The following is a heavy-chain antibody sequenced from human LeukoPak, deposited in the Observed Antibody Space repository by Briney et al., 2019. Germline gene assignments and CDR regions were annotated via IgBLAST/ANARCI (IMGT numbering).Heavy chain of an antibody. D-gene: IGHD6-6*01. Sequence: PSKTLSLTCAVYGGPFSGYYWSWIRQPPGKGLEWIGYIFYSGGTNYNPSLKSRVTISVDTSKNQFSLKLSFVTAADTAVYYCARHSSSGYNWFDSWGQGTVVTVSS. CDR3: ARHSSSGYNWFDS. CDR2: IFYSGGT. CDR1: GGPFSGYY. V-gene: IGHV4-59*13. J-gene: IGHJ5*01.